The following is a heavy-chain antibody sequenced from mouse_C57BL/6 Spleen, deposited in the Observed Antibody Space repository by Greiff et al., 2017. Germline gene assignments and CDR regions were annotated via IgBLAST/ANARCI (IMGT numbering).Heavy chain of an antibody. J-gene: IGHJ2*01. CDR2: INPGSGGT. CDR3: ARTELGRDFDY. V-gene: IGHV1-54*01. CDR1: GYAFTNYL. D-gene: IGHD4-1*01. Sequence: VQLQQSGAELVRPGTSVKVSCKASGYAFTNYLIEWVKQRPGQGLEWIGVINPGSGGTNYNEKFRGKATLTADKSSSTAYMQLSSLTSEDSAVYFCARTELGRDFDYWGQGTTLTVSS.